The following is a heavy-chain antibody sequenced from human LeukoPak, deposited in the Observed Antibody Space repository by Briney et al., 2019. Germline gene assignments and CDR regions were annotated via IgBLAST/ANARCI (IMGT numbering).Heavy chain of an antibody. V-gene: IGHV4-59*01. CDR2: IYYSGST. J-gene: IGHJ3*02. D-gene: IGHD3-3*01. CDR3: ARRTYDLWSADYTGAFDI. Sequence: SETLSLTCTVSGGSISSYYWSWIRQPPGKGLEWIGYIYYSGSTNYNPSLKSRVTISVDTSKNQFSLKLSSVTAADTAVYYCARRTYDLWSADYTGAFDIWGQGTMVTVSS. CDR1: GGSISSYY.